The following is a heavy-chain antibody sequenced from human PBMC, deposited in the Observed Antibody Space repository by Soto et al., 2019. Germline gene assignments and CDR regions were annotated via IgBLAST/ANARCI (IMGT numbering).Heavy chain of an antibody. CDR2: IYYSGST. V-gene: IGHV4-30-4*01. J-gene: IGHJ4*02. CDR3: ARIAVAGTRFDY. CDR1: GGSISSGDYY. Sequence: PSETLSLTCTVSGGSISSGDYYWGWIRQPPGKGLEWIGYIYYSGSTYYNPSLKSRVTISVDKSKNQFSLKLSSVTAADTAVYYCARIAVAGTRFDYWGQGTLVTVSS. D-gene: IGHD6-19*01.